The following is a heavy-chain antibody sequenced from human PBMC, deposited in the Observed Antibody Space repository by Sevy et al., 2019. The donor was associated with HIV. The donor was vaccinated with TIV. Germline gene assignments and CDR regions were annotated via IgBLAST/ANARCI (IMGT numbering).Heavy chain of an antibody. CDR1: GFSFSRYF. CDR3: ARDTLGYGGNPNLDLDL. J-gene: IGHJ5*02. D-gene: IGHD4-17*01. Sequence: GGSLRLSCAASGFSFSRYFMHWVRQAPWEGLVWVSRINSDGSTTNYADSVEGRFIVSRDNAKKTLYLELHSLRVEDTATYYCARDTLGYGGNPNLDLDLWGQGTLVTVSS. CDR2: INSDGSTT. V-gene: IGHV3-74*01.